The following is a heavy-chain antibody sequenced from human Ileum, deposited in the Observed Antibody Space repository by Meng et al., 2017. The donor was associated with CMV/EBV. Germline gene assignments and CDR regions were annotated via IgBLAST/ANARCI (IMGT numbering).Heavy chain of an antibody. CDR2: IYWDDDK. D-gene: IGHD6-13*01. CDR1: GFSLSTGGVG. CDR3: AHRRGIEEYFQH. Sequence: HSTLKRSRPTRVKPTQTLTLPCTCSGFSLSTGGVGVGWIRQPPGKALEWLALIYWDDDKRYSPSLKSRLTITKDTSKNQVVLTMTNMDPVDTATYYCAHRRGIEEYFQHWGQGTLVTVSS. V-gene: IGHV2-5*02. J-gene: IGHJ1*01.